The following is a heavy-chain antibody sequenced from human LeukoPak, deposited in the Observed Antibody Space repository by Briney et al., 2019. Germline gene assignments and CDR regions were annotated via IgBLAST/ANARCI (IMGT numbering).Heavy chain of an antibody. D-gene: IGHD3-22*01. CDR2: IYYSGST. Sequence: PSETLSLTCTVSGGSISSYYWSWIRQPPGKGLEGIGYIYYSGSTNYNPSLKRRCTISVGSSKNQCALKVSSVTAADTAVYYCARAYDSSGYYAYWGQGTLVPVSS. CDR3: ARAYDSSGYYAY. J-gene: IGHJ4*02. CDR1: GGSISSYY. V-gene: IGHV4-59*01.